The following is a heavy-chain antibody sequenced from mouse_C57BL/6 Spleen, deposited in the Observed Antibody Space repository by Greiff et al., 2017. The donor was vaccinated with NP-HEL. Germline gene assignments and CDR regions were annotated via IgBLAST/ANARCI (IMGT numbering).Heavy chain of an antibody. CDR1: GYTFTNYW. J-gene: IGHJ2*01. CDR3: ARGGNYDFDY. CDR2: IYPGGGYT. Sequence: VQLQQSGAELVRPGTSVKMSCKASGYTFTNYWIGWAKQRPGHGLEWIGDIYPGGGYTNYNEKFRGKATLTADKSSSTAYMQFSSLTSEDSAIYYCARGGNYDFDYWGQGTTLTVSS. V-gene: IGHV1-63*01. D-gene: IGHD2-1*01.